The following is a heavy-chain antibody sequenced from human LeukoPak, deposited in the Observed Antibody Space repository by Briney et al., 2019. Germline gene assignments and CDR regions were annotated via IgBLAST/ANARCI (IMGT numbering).Heavy chain of an antibody. CDR3: ARDAGSGSYGPFDY. CDR1: GYTFTSYG. CDR2: ISAYNGNT. V-gene: IGHV1-18*01. J-gene: IGHJ4*02. D-gene: IGHD3-10*01. Sequence: ASVKVSCKASGYTFTSYGISRVRQAPGQGLEWMGWISAYNGNTNYAQKLQGRVTMTTDTSTSTAYMELRSLRSDDTAVYYCARDAGSGSYGPFDYWGQGTLVTVSS.